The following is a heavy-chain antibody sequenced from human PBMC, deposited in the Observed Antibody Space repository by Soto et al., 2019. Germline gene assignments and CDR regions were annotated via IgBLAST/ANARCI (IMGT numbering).Heavy chain of an antibody. J-gene: IGHJ4*02. V-gene: IGHV2-26*01. CDR1: GFSLSNARMG. CDR2: IFSNDEK. CDR3: ARVGVGARYCSGGSCYSERRVHFDY. Sequence: SGPTLVNPTETLTLTCTVSGFSLSNARMGVSWIRQPPGKALEWLAHIFSNDEKSYSTSLKSRLTISKDTSKSQVVLTMTNMDPVDTATYYCARVGVGARYCSGGSCYSERRVHFDYWGQGTLVTVSS. D-gene: IGHD2-15*01.